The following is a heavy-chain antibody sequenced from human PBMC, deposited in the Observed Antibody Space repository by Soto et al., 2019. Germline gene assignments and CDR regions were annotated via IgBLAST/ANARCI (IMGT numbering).Heavy chain of an antibody. D-gene: IGHD1-7*01. CDR2: ISTYNCNP. V-gene: IGHV1-18*01. CDR3: ARGRTRALDY. J-gene: IGHJ4*02. CDR1: GYIFTSQG. Sequence: QIQLVQSGAEVKKPGASVKVSCKASGYIFTSQGISWVRQAPGQGLEWMGWISTYNCNPNYAQKLQGRVTMTTNTSTTTACLELRSLTTDDTAVYYCARGRTRALDYWGQGTPVIVSS.